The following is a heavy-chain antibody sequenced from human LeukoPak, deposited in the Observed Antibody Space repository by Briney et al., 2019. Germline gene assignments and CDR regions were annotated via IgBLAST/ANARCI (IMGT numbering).Heavy chain of an antibody. D-gene: IGHD6-13*01. CDR1: GFTFSSYG. Sequence: GGSLRLSCAASGFTFSSYGMHWVRQAPGKGLEWVAVIWYDGSNKYYADSVKGRFTISRDNSKNTLYLQMNSLRAEDTAVDYCAKAPGQQLVNFDYWGQGTLVTVSS. J-gene: IGHJ4*02. CDR2: IWYDGSNK. V-gene: IGHV3-33*06. CDR3: AKAPGQQLVNFDY.